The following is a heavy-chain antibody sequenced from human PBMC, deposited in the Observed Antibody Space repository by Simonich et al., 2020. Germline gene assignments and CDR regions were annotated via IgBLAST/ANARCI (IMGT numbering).Heavy chain of an antibody. J-gene: IGHJ4*02. CDR1: GFTFSSYS. V-gene: IGHV3-21*01. CDR2: ISSSRSYI. CDR3: ARDTSYYGSGSYYFDY. D-gene: IGHD3-10*01. Sequence: GGGLVKPGGSLRLSCAASGFTFSSYSMAWVRQDPGKGLGWVSSISSSRSYIYYADSVKGRFTISRDNAKNSLYLQMNSLRAEDTAVYYCARDTSYYGSGSYYFDYWGQGTLVTVSS.